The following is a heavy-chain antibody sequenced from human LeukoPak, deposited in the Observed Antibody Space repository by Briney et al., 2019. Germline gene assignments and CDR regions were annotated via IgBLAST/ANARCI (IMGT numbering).Heavy chain of an antibody. CDR1: GFSFSSYT. V-gene: IGHV3-21*04. D-gene: IGHD2-2*02. J-gene: IGHJ4*02. Sequence: PGGSLRLSCAASGFSFSSYTMNWVRQAPGKGLEWVSIISSSSTYIYYADSVKGRFTICRDNAKNTLYLQMNSLRAEDTAVYYCARDRGYTFDYWGQGALVTVSS. CDR3: ARDRGYTFDY. CDR2: ISSSSTYI.